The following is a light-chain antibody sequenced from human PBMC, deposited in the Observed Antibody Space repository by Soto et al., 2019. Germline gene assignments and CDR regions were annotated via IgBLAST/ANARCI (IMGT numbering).Light chain of an antibody. J-gene: IGKJ5*01. CDR1: QSVRSK. V-gene: IGKV3-15*01. CDR3: QQYGSSIT. CDR2: GAS. Sequence: IVMTQSPSTLSVSQGERATLSCGASQSVRSKLAWYQQKPGQAPRLLIHGASTRATGIPARLSGSGSGTEFTLTISSLQPEDFAVFYRQQYGSSITFGQGTRLEIK.